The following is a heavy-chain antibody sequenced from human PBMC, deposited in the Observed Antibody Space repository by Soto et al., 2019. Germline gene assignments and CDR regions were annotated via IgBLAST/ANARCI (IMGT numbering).Heavy chain of an antibody. D-gene: IGHD2-15*01. CDR1: GFTFSSYS. CDR2: ISSSSTI. J-gene: IGHJ4*02. CDR3: ARDYGYCSGGSCYSPSYFDY. Sequence: PGGSLRLSCAASGFTFSSYSMNWVRQAPGKGLEWVSYISSSSTIYYADSVKGRFTISRDNAKNSLYLQMNSLRAEDTAVYYCARDYGYCSGGSCYSPSYFDYWGQGTLVTVSS. V-gene: IGHV3-48*01.